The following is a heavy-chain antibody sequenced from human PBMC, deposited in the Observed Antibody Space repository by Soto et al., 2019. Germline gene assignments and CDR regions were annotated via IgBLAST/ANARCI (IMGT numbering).Heavy chain of an antibody. Sequence: EVQLLESGGGLVQPGGSLRLSCAASGFTFSSYAMSWVRQAPGKGLEWVSAISGSGGSTYYADSVKGRFTISRDNSKNTLYLQMNSRRAEDTAVYYCAKDRGVVGAPKTLGWGQGTLVTVSS. CDR1: GFTFSSYA. V-gene: IGHV3-23*01. D-gene: IGHD1-26*01. J-gene: IGHJ4*02. CDR2: ISGSGGST. CDR3: AKDRGVVGAPKTLG.